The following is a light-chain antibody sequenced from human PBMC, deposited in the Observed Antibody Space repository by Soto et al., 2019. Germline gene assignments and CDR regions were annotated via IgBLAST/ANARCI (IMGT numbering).Light chain of an antibody. CDR2: DAS. J-gene: IGKJ1*01. CDR3: QQSSYGPGT. CDR1: QSVXTY. Sequence: LTQSASTLSVSPAERATLTCRASQSVXTYFAWYQHKLGEAPRILXYDASYREIGGPARLSGGGPATEFTRTISSLEPDDCATYYWQQSSYGPGTFGRGTKVDIK. V-gene: IGKV3-11*01.